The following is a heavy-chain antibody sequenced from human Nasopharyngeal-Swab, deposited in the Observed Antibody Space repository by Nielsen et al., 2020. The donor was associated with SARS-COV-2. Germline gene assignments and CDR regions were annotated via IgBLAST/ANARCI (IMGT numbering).Heavy chain of an antibody. CDR3: AKQRYCSSTSCYGGGFDY. V-gene: IGHV3-23*01. CDR2: ISGSGGST. J-gene: IGHJ4*02. D-gene: IGHD2-2*01. Sequence: WVRQAPGKGLEWVSAISGSGGSTYYADSVKGRFTISRDNSKNTLYLQMNSLRAEDTAVYYCAKQRYCSSTSCYGGGFDYWGQGTLVTVSS.